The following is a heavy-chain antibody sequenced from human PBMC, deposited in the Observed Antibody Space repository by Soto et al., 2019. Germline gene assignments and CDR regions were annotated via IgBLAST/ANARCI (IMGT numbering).Heavy chain of an antibody. Sequence: SETLSLTCTVSGASISSNTYYWARIRQPPGKGLEWIGYIYYSGSTNYNPSLKSRVTISVDTSKNQFSLKLSSVTAADTAVYYCARVPDYWGQGILVTVSS. J-gene: IGHJ4*02. CDR2: IYYSGST. CDR3: ARVPDY. V-gene: IGHV4-61*05. D-gene: IGHD2-2*01. CDR1: GASISSNTYY.